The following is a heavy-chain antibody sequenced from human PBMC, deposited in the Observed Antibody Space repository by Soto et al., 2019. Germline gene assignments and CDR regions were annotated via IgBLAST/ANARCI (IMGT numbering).Heavy chain of an antibody. D-gene: IGHD2-2*01. CDR1: GGTFSSYT. V-gene: IGHV1-69*08. CDR3: ARDTYCSSTSCYDY. CDR2: IIPILGIA. J-gene: IGHJ4*02. Sequence: VQLVQSGAEVKKPGSSVKVSCKASGGTFSSYTISWVRQAPGQGLEWMGRIIPILGIANYAQKFQGRVTITADKSTSTAYMELSSLRSEDTAVYYCARDTYCSSTSCYDYWGQGTLVTVSS.